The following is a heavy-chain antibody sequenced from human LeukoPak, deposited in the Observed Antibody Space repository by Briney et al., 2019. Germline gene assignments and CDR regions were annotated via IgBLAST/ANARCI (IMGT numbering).Heavy chain of an antibody. Sequence: ASVKVSCKASGYSFTIYGFNWVRQAPGQGLEWMGWISAYNGNTNYAQKLQGRVTMTTDTSTSTAYMELRSLRSDDTAVYYCARDRGFGALREAFDIWGQGTMVTVSS. J-gene: IGHJ3*02. CDR2: ISAYNGNT. V-gene: IGHV1-18*01. CDR1: GYSFTIYG. CDR3: ARDRGFGALREAFDI. D-gene: IGHD3-10*01.